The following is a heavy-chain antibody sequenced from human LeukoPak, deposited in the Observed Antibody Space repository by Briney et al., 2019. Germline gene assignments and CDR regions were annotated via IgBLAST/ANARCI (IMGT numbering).Heavy chain of an antibody. V-gene: IGHV1-2*02. CDR3: AGDFEGDHYASGSFGQ. J-gene: IGHJ4*02. CDR2: INPNSGGT. CDR1: GYTFLGYY. D-gene: IGHD3-10*01. Sequence: ASVTVTLKSSGYTFLGYYMHWLRQAPGQGLEWMGFINPNSGGTNYAQQFQGRVTMTRDTSISTAYMELSSLTSDDTAVYYCAGDFEGDHYASGSFGQWGQGTLVTVSS.